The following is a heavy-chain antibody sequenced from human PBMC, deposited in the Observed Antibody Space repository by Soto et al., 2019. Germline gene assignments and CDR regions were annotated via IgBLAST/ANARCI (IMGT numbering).Heavy chain of an antibody. CDR1: GYTFINYG. Sequence: QVQLVQSEAEVKKPGASVKVSCQASGYTFINYGISWVRQAPGQGLEWMGWVSGYNGNTNYAQQLWGRVTMTTDTSTSTAYMELRTLRSDDTAVYYCARDEGSHGFDSWGQGTLVTVSS. CDR3: ARDEGSHGFDS. V-gene: IGHV1-18*04. CDR2: VSGYNGNT. J-gene: IGHJ4*02. D-gene: IGHD6-19*01.